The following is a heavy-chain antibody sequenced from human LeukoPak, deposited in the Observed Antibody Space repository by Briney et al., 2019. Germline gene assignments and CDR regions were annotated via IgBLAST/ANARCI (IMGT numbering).Heavy chain of an antibody. V-gene: IGHV3-21*01. CDR1: GFTFSSYS. CDR3: ARDLDSSSWYRWALVDY. J-gene: IGHJ4*02. CDR2: ISSSSSYI. D-gene: IGHD6-13*01. Sequence: PGGSLRLSCAASGFTFSSYSMNWVRQAPGKGLEWVSSISSSSSYIYYADSVKGRFTISRDNAKNSLYLQMNSLRAEDTAVYYCARDLDSSSWYRWALVDYWGQGTLVTVSS.